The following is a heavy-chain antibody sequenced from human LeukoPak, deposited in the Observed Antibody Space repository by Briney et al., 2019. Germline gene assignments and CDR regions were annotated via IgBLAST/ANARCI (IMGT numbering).Heavy chain of an antibody. D-gene: IGHD5-24*01. CDR3: ARAGDGYKWRSGFFDY. CDR2: IYYSGST. Sequence: KSSQTLSLTCTVSGGSICSGGYYWSWIRQHPGEGLEWIGYIYYSGSTYYNPSLKSRVTISVDTSKNQFSLKLSSVAAADTAVYYCARAGDGYKWRSGFFDYWGQGTLVTVSS. V-gene: IGHV4-31*03. CDR1: GGSICSGGYY. J-gene: IGHJ4*02.